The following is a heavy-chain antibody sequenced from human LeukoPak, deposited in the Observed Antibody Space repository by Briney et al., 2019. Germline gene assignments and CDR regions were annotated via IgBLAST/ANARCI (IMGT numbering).Heavy chain of an antibody. D-gene: IGHD3-16*01. CDR3: AKDQSGGIRAFDI. CDR2: LIGSDGTT. Sequence: GGSLRLSCVASRFTFSSYSMSWVRQAPGKGLEWVSDLIGSDGTTYYADSMKGRFTISRDNSKNTLYLQMSSLRDDDTAVYFCAKDQSGGIRAFDIWGQGTMVTVSS. CDR1: RFTFSSYS. J-gene: IGHJ3*02. V-gene: IGHV3-23*01.